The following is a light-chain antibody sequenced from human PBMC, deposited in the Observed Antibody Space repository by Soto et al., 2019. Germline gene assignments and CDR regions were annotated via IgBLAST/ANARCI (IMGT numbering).Light chain of an antibody. CDR2: GAS. CDR3: QQYASSPFT. V-gene: IGKV3-20*01. CDR1: RTVSSNY. J-gene: IGKJ4*01. Sequence: EIVLTQSPGTLSLSPGEGVTLSCRARRTVSSNYVAWYQQKPGQAPRLLIYGASTRATGIPDRFSGSGSGTDFTLTISRLEPEDFAVYYCQQYASSPFTFGGGTKVEIK.